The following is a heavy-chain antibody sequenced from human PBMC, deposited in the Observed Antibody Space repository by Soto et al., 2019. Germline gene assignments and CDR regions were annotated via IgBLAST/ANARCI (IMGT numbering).Heavy chain of an antibody. J-gene: IGHJ3*02. V-gene: IGHV1-18*04. CDR1: GYTFTSYG. Sequence: ASVKVSCKASGYTFTSYGISWVRQAPGQGLEWMGWISAYNGNTNCAQKLQGRVTMTTDTSTSTAYMELRSLRSDDTAVYYCARNTYYYDSSGDAFDIWGQGTMVTVSS. D-gene: IGHD3-22*01. CDR2: ISAYNGNT. CDR3: ARNTYYYDSSGDAFDI.